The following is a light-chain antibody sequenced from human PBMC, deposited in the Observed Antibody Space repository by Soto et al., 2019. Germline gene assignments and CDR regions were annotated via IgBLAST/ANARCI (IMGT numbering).Light chain of an antibody. J-gene: IGKJ1*01. CDR2: GVS. Sequence: DIQMTQSPSTLSASVGDRVTITCRASQSVGRSLAWYQQQPGKGPKLLIYGVSTLESGVPSRFSGFGSGTEFTLSISSLQPGDFRTYYCQQFYKGWTFGQGTRV. V-gene: IGKV1-5*01. CDR3: QQFYKGWT. CDR1: QSVGRS.